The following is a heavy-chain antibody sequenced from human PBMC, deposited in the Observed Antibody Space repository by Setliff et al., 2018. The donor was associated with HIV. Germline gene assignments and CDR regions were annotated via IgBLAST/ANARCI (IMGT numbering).Heavy chain of an antibody. J-gene: IGHJ6*02. D-gene: IGHD1-1*01. CDR2: IYHSGST. CDR1: GYSISSGYY. Sequence: KASETLSLTCTVSGYSISSGYYWGWIRQPPGKGLEWIGSIYHSGSTYYNPSLKSRVTISVDTSKNQFSLKLSSVTAADTAVYYCARRTSNLGMDVWGQGTTVTVS. CDR3: ARRTSNLGMDV. V-gene: IGHV4-38-2*02.